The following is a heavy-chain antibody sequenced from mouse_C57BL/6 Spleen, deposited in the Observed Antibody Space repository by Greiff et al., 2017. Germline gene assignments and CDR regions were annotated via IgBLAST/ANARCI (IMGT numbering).Heavy chain of an antibody. J-gene: IGHJ2*01. CDR1: GYTFTSYW. CDR3: ARGITTDYYFDY. V-gene: IGHV1-69*01. Sequence: QVQLKQPGAELVMPGASVKLSCKASGYTFTSYWMHWVKQRPGQGLEWIGEIDPSDSYTNYNQKFKGKSTLTVDKSSSTAYMQLSSLTSEDSAVYYCARGITTDYYFDYWGQGTTLTVSS. CDR2: IDPSDSYT. D-gene: IGHD1-1*01.